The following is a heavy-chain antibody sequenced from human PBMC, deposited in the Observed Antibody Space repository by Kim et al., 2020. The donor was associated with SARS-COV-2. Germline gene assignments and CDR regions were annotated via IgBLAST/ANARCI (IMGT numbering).Heavy chain of an antibody. CDR3: ARRPPWDY. V-gene: IGHV3-23*01. Sequence: GGSLRLSCAASGFTFSTYAMSWVRQAPGKGLEWVSTISGGGDNTYYADSVKGRFTISRDNSKNMLYLQMNSLRAEDTAVYYCARRPPWDYWGQGTLVTVSS. CDR2: ISGGGDNT. J-gene: IGHJ4*02. CDR1: GFTFSTYA.